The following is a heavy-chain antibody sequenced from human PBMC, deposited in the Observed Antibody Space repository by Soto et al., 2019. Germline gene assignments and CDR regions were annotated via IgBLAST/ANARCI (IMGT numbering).Heavy chain of an antibody. J-gene: IGHJ6*02. V-gene: IGHV4-30-2*01. Sequence: PSETLSPTCIVSGDSVNVGGYSWNWIRQPPGKGLEWIGYIFDSESTYYNPSLKSRVTISVDRSKNQFSLHLTSVTAADTAIYYCARERRYCSGGTCSDGIDVWGPGTTVTVSS. CDR3: ARERRYCSGGTCSDGIDV. CDR1: GDSVNVGGYS. CDR2: IFDSEST. D-gene: IGHD2-15*01.